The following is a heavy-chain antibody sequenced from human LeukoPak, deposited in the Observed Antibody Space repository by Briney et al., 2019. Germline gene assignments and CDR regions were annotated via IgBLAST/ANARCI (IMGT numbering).Heavy chain of an antibody. CDR1: GFTFNDYY. CDR3: ARVPLYCSGGSCYRIDY. CDR2: ISSSGSTI. D-gene: IGHD2-15*01. J-gene: IGHJ4*02. Sequence: GALRLSCAASGFTFNDYYMSWIRQAPGKVLEWVSYISSSGSTIDYADSVKGRFTISRDNAKNSLYLQMNSLRAEDTAVYYCARVPLYCSGGSCYRIDYWGQGTLVTVSS. V-gene: IGHV3-11*04.